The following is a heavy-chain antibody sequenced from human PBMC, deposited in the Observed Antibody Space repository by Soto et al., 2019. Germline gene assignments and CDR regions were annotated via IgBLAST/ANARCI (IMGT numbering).Heavy chain of an antibody. CDR1: GYSLTELS. Sequence: GASVKVSCKVSGYSLTELSIHWVRQAPGEGLEWMGGYDLEKGETIYAQKFQGRVTMTRDTSISTAYMEVSRLRSDDTAVYYCARDRRFYDSGTYDIANDAFDVWGQGTMVTVSS. V-gene: IGHV1-24*01. D-gene: IGHD3-22*01. J-gene: IGHJ3*01. CDR2: YDLEKGET. CDR3: ARDRRFYDSGTYDIANDAFDV.